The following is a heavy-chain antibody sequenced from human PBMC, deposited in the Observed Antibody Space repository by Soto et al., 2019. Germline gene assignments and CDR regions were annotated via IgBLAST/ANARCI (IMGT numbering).Heavy chain of an antibody. D-gene: IGHD2-15*01. CDR3: ARCRAPHDAFDI. CDR2: IIPILGIA. J-gene: IGHJ3*02. V-gene: IGHV1-69*02. Sequence: WASVKVSCKASGGTFSSYTISWVRQAPGQGLEWMGRIIPILGIANYAQKFQGRVTITADKSTSTAYMELSSLRSEDTAVYYCARCRAPHDAFDIWGQGTMVTVSS. CDR1: GGTFSSYT.